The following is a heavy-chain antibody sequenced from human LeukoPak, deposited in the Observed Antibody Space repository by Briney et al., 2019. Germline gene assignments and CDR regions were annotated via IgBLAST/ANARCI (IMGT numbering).Heavy chain of an antibody. J-gene: IGHJ4*02. CDR1: GFTFNTYG. Sequence: GGSLRLSCAASGFTFNTYGMHWVRQAPGKGLEWVAVISYDGSNKYYADSVKGRFTISRDNSKNTLYLQMNSLRAEDTAVYYCARGAAVAVQLKGYFDYWGQGTLVTVSS. D-gene: IGHD6-19*01. V-gene: IGHV3-30*19. CDR3: ARGAAVAVQLKGYFDY. CDR2: ISYDGSNK.